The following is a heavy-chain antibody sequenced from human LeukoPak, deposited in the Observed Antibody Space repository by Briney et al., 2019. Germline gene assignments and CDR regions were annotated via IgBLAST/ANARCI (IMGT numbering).Heavy chain of an antibody. V-gene: IGHV4-61*02. CDR3: ASNSEKYYYYGMDV. CDR1: GGSISSGSYY. CDR2: IYTSGST. J-gene: IGHJ6*02. D-gene: IGHD1-1*01. Sequence: SQTLSLTCTVSGGSISSGSYYWSWIRLPAGKGLEWIGRIYTSGSTNYNPSLKSRVTISVDTSKNQFSLKLSSVTAADTAVYYCASNSEKYYYYGMDVWGQGTTVTVSS.